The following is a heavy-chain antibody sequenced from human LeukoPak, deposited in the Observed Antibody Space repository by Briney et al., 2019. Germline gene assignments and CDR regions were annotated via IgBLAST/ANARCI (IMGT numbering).Heavy chain of an antibody. J-gene: IGHJ4*02. CDR2: INHSGST. D-gene: IGHD6-13*01. CDR1: GWSFSGYY. V-gene: IGHV4-34*01. Sequence: SETLSLTCAVYGWSFSGYYWSWIRQPPGKGLEWIGEINHSGSTNYNPSLKSRVTISVDTSKNQFSLKLSSVTAADTAVYYCARAAGVSRYSSSWYLLGYWGQGTLVTVSS. CDR3: ARAAGVSRYSSSWYLLGY.